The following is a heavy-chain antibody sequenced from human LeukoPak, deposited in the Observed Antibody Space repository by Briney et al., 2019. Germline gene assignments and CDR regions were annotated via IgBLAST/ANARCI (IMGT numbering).Heavy chain of an antibody. CDR1: GFSFSNYN. D-gene: IGHD6-19*01. CDR3: ARDLIAVAGTEDYYYYYGMDV. CDR2: ISSSSSYI. J-gene: IGHJ6*02. Sequence: PGGSLRLSCVDSGFSFSNYNMNWVRQAPGQGLEWVSSISSSSSYIYYADSVKGRFTISRDNAKNSLYLQMNSLRAEDTAVYYCARDLIAVAGTEDYYYYYGMDVWGQGTTVTVSS. V-gene: IGHV3-21*01.